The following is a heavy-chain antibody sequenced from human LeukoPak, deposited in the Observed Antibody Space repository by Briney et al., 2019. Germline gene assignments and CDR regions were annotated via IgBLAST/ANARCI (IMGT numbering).Heavy chain of an antibody. CDR2: ISAYNGNT. D-gene: IGHD3-10*01. J-gene: IGHJ4*02. Sequence: GASVKVSCKASGYTFTSYGISWVRQAPGQGLEWMGRISAYNGNTNYAQKLQGRVTMTTDTSTSTAYMELRSLRSDDTALYYCARDRFGSGSYYTFDYWGQGTLVTVSS. V-gene: IGHV1-18*01. CDR1: GYTFTSYG. CDR3: ARDRFGSGSYYTFDY.